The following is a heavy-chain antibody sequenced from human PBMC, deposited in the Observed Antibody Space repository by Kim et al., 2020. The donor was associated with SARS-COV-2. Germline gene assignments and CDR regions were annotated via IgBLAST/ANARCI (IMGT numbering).Heavy chain of an antibody. CDR2: IYYSGST. D-gene: IGHD3-10*01. Sequence: SETLSLTCTVSGGSISSSSYYWGWIRQPPGKGLEWIGSIYYSGSTYYNPSLKSRVTISVDTSKNQFSLKLSSVTAADTAVYYCARLVGELFDAFDIWGQGTMVTVSS. CDR3: ARLVGELFDAFDI. CDR1: GGSISSSSYY. J-gene: IGHJ3*02. V-gene: IGHV4-39*07.